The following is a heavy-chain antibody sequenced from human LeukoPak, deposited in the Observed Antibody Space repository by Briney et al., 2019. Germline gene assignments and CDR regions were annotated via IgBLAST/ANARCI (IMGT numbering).Heavy chain of an antibody. V-gene: IGHV3-7*01. CDR1: GFSFSTTW. J-gene: IGHJ3*02. CDR2: IKYDGSEK. Sequence: GGSLRLSCAASGFSFSTTWMTWVRQAPGKGLEWVANIKYDGSEKYYADSVKGRFTISGDNAKNSLYLQMNSLRAEDTAVYYCARDLRADAFDIWGQGTMVTVSS. CDR3: ARDLRADAFDI.